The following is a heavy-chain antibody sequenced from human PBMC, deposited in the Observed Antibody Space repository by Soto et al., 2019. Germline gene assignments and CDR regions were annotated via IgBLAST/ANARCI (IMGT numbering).Heavy chain of an antibody. Sequence: QVQLVQSGAEVKKPGSSVKVSCKTSGGTFSSYAISWVRQAPGQGLEWMGGIIPIFDTANYTQKFQGRVTKTEVDSTNTGQMELSSIRSEDTAVYYCARHDCISTSCYYYYYYSMDVWGQGTTVIVSS. J-gene: IGHJ6*02. CDR1: GGTFSSYA. CDR2: IIPIFDTA. D-gene: IGHD2-2*01. V-gene: IGHV1-69*12. CDR3: ARHDCISTSCYYYYYYSMDV.